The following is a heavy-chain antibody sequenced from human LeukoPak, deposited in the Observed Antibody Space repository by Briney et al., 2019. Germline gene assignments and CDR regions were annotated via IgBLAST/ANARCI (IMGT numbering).Heavy chain of an antibody. CDR3: AKDIGSGWFPQGEY. CDR2: ISYDGSNE. D-gene: IGHD6-19*01. Sequence: GGSLRLSCAASGFTFRSYGMHWVRQAPGKGLESVAIISYDGSNEFYADSVKGRFTISRDNSKNTLYLQMNSLRVEDTAVYYCAKDIGSGWFPQGEYWGQGTLVTVSS. J-gene: IGHJ4*02. CDR1: GFTFRSYG. V-gene: IGHV3-30*18.